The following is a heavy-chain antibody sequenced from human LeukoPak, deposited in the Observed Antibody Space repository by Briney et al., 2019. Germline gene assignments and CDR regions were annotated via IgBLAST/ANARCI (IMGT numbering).Heavy chain of an antibody. CDR1: GYTFTSYA. J-gene: IGHJ4*02. Sequence: SVKVSCKASGYTFTSYAISWVRQAPGQGLEWMGGIIPIFGTANYAQKFQGRVTITADESTSTAYMELSSLRSEDTAVYYCARAGYYYDSSGPRDAKYYFDYWGQGTLVTVSS. CDR3: ARAGYYYDSSGPRDAKYYFDY. D-gene: IGHD3-22*01. CDR2: IIPIFGTA. V-gene: IGHV1-69*13.